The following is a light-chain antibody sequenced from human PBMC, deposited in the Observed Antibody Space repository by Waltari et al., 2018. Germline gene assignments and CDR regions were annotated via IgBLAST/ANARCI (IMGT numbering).Light chain of an antibody. CDR3: SSWTTSDTRKVI. V-gene: IGLV2-14*03. Sequence: QSALTQPASVSGSPGQSITISCTGTSGAVGGYDYVSWSQQHPGKAPKLVIYDVTNRPSGISDRFSGSKSGTTASLSISGLQAEDEADYFCSSWTTSDTRKVIFGGGTKLTVL. J-gene: IGLJ2*01. CDR1: SGAVGGYDY. CDR2: DVT.